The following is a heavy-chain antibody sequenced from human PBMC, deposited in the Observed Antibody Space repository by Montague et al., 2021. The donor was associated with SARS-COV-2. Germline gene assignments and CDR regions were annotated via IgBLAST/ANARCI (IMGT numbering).Heavy chain of an antibody. CDR2: IYYSGST. CDR3: ARVGIVVVPAAIVTLSYYCYMDV. V-gene: IGHV4-31*03. J-gene: IGHJ6*03. Sequence: TLSLTCTVSGGSISSGGYYWSWIRQHPGKGLEWIGYIYYSGSTYYNPSLKSRVTISVDTSKNQFSLKLSSVTAADTAVYYCARVGIVVVPAAIVTLSYYCYMDVWGKGTTVTVSS. CDR1: GGSISSGGYY. D-gene: IGHD2-2*02.